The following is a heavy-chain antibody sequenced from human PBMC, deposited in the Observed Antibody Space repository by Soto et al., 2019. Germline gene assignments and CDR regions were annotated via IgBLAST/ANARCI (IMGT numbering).Heavy chain of an antibody. V-gene: IGHV3-11*06. Sequence: RLSCAASGFTFSDYYMSWIRQAPGKGLEWVSYISSSSSYTNYADSVKGRFTISRDNAKNSLYLQMNSLRAEDTAVYYCARFFFSPPFDYWGQGTLVTVSS. CDR1: GFTFSDYY. D-gene: IGHD3-3*01. J-gene: IGHJ4*02. CDR2: ISSSSSYT. CDR3: ARFFFSPPFDY.